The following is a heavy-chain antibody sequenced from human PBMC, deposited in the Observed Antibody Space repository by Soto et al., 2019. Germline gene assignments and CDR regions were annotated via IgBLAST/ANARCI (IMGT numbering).Heavy chain of an antibody. CDR1: GFTFSGKT. D-gene: IGHD3-9*01. J-gene: IGHJ5*02. CDR3: AKVDTLDWLLSWFDP. V-gene: IGHV3-30-3*01. CDR2: ISPDGSQI. Sequence: GGSLRLSCAASGFTFSGKTMYWVRQAPGKGLEWVALISPDGSQICYADSVKGRFTISRDNAKNSLYLQMNSLRAEDTALYYCAKVDTLDWLLSWFDPWGQGTLVTVSS.